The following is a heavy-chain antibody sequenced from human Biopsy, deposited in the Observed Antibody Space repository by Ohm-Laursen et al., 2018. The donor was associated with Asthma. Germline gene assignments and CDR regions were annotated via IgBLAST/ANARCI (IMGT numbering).Heavy chain of an antibody. Sequence: GSLRLSCAASGFAVSRDYMFWVRQAPGKGLEWVSVIYSGGTSHTADSVRGRFTISRDYSKSTLYLQMHSLRAEDTAVYYCARGSKIGRPRLVFNWVRTDYYYSLDVWGQGTTVTVSS. CDR1: GFAVSRDY. D-gene: IGHD7-27*01. CDR2: IYSGGTS. V-gene: IGHV3-53*01. J-gene: IGHJ6*02. CDR3: ARGSKIGRPRLVFNWVRTDYYYSLDV.